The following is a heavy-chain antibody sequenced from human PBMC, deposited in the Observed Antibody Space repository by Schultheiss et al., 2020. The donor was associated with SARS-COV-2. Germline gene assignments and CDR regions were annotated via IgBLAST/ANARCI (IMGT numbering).Heavy chain of an antibody. CDR2: ISYDGSNT. CDR1: GFPFSSFG. J-gene: IGHJ4*02. D-gene: IGHD2-15*01. CDR3: AKAHLVVVTTEPFDY. Sequence: GGSLRLSCAASGFPFSSFGMHWVRQAPGKGLEWVTIISYDGSNTYYADSVKGRFTISRDNSKNTLYLQVNSLRAEDTAVYYCAKAHLVVVTTEPFDYWGQGTLVTVSS. V-gene: IGHV3-30*18.